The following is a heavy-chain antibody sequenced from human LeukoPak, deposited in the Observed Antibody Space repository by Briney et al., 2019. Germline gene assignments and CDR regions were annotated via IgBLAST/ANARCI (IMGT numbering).Heavy chain of an antibody. Sequence: GGSLRLSCAASGFTFDDYAMHWVRQAPGKGLEWVSGISWNSGSIGYADSVKGRFTISRDNAKNSLYLQMNSLRADDTALYYCAKGGGGSGWYSNWGQGTLVTVSS. CDR3: AKGGGGSGWYSN. CDR2: ISWNSGSI. V-gene: IGHV3-9*01. J-gene: IGHJ4*02. D-gene: IGHD6-19*01. CDR1: GFTFDDYA.